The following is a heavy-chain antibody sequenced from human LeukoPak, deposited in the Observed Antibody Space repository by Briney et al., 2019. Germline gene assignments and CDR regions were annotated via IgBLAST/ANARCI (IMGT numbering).Heavy chain of an antibody. V-gene: IGHV2-5*01. D-gene: IGHD3-9*01. J-gene: IGHJ4*02. CDR3: AHRRPPTSYYDIPWGLFDY. CDR2: IYWNDDK. CDR1: GFSLSTSGVG. Sequence: SGPTLVNPTQTLTLTCTFSGFSLSTSGVGVGWIRQPPGKALEWLALIYWNDDKRYSPSLKSRLTITKDTSKNQVVLTMTNMDPVDTATYYCAHRRPPTSYYDIPWGLFDYWGQGTLVTVSS.